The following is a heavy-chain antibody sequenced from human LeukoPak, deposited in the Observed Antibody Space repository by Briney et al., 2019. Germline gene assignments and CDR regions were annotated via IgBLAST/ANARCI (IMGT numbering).Heavy chain of an antibody. V-gene: IGHV4-61*02. CDR2: IYTSGST. CDR1: GGSISSGSYY. D-gene: IGHD3-3*01. Sequence: SETLSLTCTVSGGSISSGSYYWSWIRQPAGKGLEWIGRIYTSGSTNYNPSLKSRVTISVDTSKNQFSLKLSSVTAADTAVYYCARHGTGGYDFWSGYSNYYYYMDVWGKGTTVTVSS. J-gene: IGHJ6*03. CDR3: ARHGTGGYDFWSGYSNYYYYMDV.